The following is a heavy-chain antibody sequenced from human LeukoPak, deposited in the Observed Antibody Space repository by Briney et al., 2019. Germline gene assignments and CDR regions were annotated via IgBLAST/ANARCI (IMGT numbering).Heavy chain of an antibody. CDR2: LVVGSGNT. CDR1: GFTFSTSA. D-gene: IGHD1-26*01. J-gene: IGHJ4*02. V-gene: IGHV1-58*02. Sequence: SVKVSCKASGFTFSTSAMQWVRQARGQRLEWIGWLVVGSGNTNYAQKFQERVTITRDMFTSTAYMELSSLRSEHTAVYYCATGGGIVGATFDYWGQGTLVTVSS. CDR3: ATGGGIVGATFDY.